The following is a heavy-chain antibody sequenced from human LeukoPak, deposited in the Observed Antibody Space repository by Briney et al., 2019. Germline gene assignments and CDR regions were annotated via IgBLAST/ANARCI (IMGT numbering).Heavy chain of an antibody. CDR3: ARDDHHASSGYVT. D-gene: IGHD3-22*01. J-gene: IGHJ5*02. V-gene: IGHV3-74*01. Sequence: GGSLRLSCAASGFTFSSYWMHWVRQAPGRGLVWVSRIDSAGSSTTYADSVKGRFTISRDNAKNTLYLQMNSLRAEDTAVYYCARDDHHASSGYVTWGQGTLVTVSS. CDR1: GFTFSSYW. CDR2: IDSAGSST.